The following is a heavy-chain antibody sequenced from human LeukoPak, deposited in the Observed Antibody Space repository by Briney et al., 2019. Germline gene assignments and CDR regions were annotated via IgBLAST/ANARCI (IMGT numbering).Heavy chain of an antibody. J-gene: IGHJ4*02. V-gene: IGHV3-23*01. CDR1: GFTFCSYA. D-gene: IGHD6-13*01. CDR2: ISISGGTT. Sequence: GGSLRLSCAASGFTFCSYAMSWVHQAPGKGLECVSIISISGGTTYYGDAVKGRFTISRDNSKNTLYLQMSSLRAEDTAVYYCATSPSWGPAAAGMRFDYWGQGTLVTVSS. CDR3: ATSPSWGPAAAGMRFDY.